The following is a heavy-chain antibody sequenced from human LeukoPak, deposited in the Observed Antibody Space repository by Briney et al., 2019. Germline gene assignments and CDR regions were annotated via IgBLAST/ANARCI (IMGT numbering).Heavy chain of an antibody. Sequence: PSETLSLTCAVYGGSFSGYYWSWIRQPPGKGLEWIGEINHSGSTNYNPSLKSRVTISEDTSKNQFSLKLSSVTAADTAVYYCASDIVATGGWFDPWGQGTLVTVSS. CDR3: ASDIVATGGWFDP. CDR2: INHSGST. V-gene: IGHV4-34*01. CDR1: GGSFSGYY. D-gene: IGHD5-12*01. J-gene: IGHJ5*02.